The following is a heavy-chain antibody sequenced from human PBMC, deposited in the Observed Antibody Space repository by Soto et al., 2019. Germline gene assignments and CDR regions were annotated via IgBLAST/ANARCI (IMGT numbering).Heavy chain of an antibody. D-gene: IGHD3-9*01. J-gene: IGHJ4*02. CDR1: GGSMSNYY. V-gene: IGHV4-59*08. Sequence: PSETLSLTCTVSGGSMSNYYWSWIRRPPGKGLEWIGYIYYSGSTNYNPSLKSRVTISLDTSKSQFSMKLTSVTAADTAVYYCVRFWPPSFSDALTDHRDAFYYWSQRTLVTVSS. CDR2: IYYSGST. CDR3: VRFWPPSFSDALTDHRDAFYY.